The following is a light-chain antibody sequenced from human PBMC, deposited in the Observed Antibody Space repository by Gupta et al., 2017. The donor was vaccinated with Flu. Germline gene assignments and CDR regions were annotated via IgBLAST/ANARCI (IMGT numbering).Light chain of an antibody. CDR2: LVS. V-gene: IGKV2-30*01. CDR1: QSLVYSDGSTV. CDR3: IQGAHWPWA. J-gene: IGKJ1*01. Sequence: VVMCTSSLSTLATLRESASIPCMSSQSLVYSDGSTVLHWFQQRPGQSPRRLIYLVSHRESGVPDRFTGSGSGTDFTLKISRVEAEDVGIYFCIQGAHWPWAFGQGTKVEIK.